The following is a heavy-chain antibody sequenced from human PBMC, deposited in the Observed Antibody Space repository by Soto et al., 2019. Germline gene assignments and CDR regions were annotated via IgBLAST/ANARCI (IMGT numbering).Heavy chain of an antibody. CDR3: ARGSSRWDY. J-gene: IGHJ4*02. CDR1: NGSISSFY. D-gene: IGHD6-13*01. V-gene: IGHV4-4*07. Sequence: SETLSLTCSISNGSISSFYWSWIRQPAGKGLEWIGRIYSGGRNNYNPSLKSRVTMSVDTSKNQFSLRLSSVTAADTAMYYCARGSSRWDYWGQGTLVTVSS. CDR2: IYSGGRN.